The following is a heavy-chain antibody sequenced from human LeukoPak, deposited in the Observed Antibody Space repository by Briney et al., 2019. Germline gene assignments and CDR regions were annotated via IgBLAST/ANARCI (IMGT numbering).Heavy chain of an antibody. CDR3: AREASRWNLSGGDF. CDR1: GGSISSGDYY. V-gene: IGHV4-30-4*08. CDR2: IYYSGST. D-gene: IGHD7-27*01. J-gene: IGHJ4*02. Sequence: SETLSLTCTVSGGSISSGDYYWSWIRQPPGKGLEWNGYIYYSGSTYYNPSLQSRVTISVDTSKNQFSLKLSSVTAADTAVYYCAREASRWNLSGGDFWGQGTLVTVSS.